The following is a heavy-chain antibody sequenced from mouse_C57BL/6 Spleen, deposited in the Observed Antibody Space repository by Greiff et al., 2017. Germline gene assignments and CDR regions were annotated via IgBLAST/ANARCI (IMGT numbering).Heavy chain of an antibody. CDR3: ARCYYGRSPYWCFDV. V-gene: IGHV1-76*01. CDR2: IYPGSGNT. Sequence: VQRVESGAELVRPGASVKLSCKASGYTFTDYYINWVKQRPGQGLEWIARIYPGSGNTYYNEKFKGKATLTAEKSSSTAYMQLSSLTSEDSAVYFCARCYYGRSPYWCFDVWGTGTTVTVAS. D-gene: IGHD1-1*01. CDR1: GYTFTDYY. J-gene: IGHJ1*03.